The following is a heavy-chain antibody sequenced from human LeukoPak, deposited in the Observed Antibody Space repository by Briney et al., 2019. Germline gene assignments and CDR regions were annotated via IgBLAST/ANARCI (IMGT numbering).Heavy chain of an antibody. D-gene: IGHD2-15*01. CDR2: INNSGGST. J-gene: IGHJ4*02. V-gene: IGHV3-23*01. Sequence: GGSLRLSCAASGFIFSSSGMSWVRQAPGKGLEWVSGINNSGGSTYYADSVKGRFTISRDNSKNTLYLRMNSLRAEDTAVYYCAKVVVASTRGVFDYWGQGTLVTVSS. CDR3: AKVVVASTRGVFDY. CDR1: GFIFSSSG.